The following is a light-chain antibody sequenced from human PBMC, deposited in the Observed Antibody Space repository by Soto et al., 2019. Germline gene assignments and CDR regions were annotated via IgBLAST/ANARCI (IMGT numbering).Light chain of an antibody. CDR2: AAS. J-gene: IGKJ5*01. Sequence: AVRMTQSPSSLSASTGARVTITCRASQGISSYLAWYQQKPGKAPKILIYAASTLQSGVPSRFSGSGSGTDFTLTISSLKPEDFATYYCQQLNSFPITFGQGTRLEIK. V-gene: IGKV1-8*01. CDR1: QGISSY. CDR3: QQLNSFPIT.